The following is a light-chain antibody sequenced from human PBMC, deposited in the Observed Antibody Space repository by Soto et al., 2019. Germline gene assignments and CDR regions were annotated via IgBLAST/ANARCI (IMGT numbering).Light chain of an antibody. V-gene: IGKV3-20*01. J-gene: IGKJ5*01. CDR3: QKYGSSPST. CDR2: VAS. Sequence: EIVLTQSPGTLSLSPGEIATLSCRASQSVSSNYLAWYQQKPGQAPRVLIYVASSRATGIPDMFSGSGSGTDFTLTISRLEPEDFEVYYCQKYGSSPSTFGQGTRLEIK. CDR1: QSVSSNY.